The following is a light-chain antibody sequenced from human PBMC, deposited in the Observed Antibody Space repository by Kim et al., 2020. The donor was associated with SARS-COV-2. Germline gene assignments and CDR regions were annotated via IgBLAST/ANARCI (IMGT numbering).Light chain of an antibody. CDR1: LRINNY. J-gene: IGKJ2*01. Sequence: SASGGDRVTIMCRESLRINNYLNWYQQNTEKAPKLMIYSASTGQSGVPSIYSGSGSGTDFTLYISSLQPADCETYYCQQSYSTPQTFGKGTKLE. CDR2: SAS. CDR3: QQSYSTPQT. V-gene: IGKV1-39*01.